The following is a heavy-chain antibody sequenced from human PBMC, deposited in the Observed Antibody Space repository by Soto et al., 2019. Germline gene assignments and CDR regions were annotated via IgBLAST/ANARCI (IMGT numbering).Heavy chain of an antibody. CDR1: GYTFTSYG. CDR3: GRVRIRCVGATDGAFDT. D-gene: IGHD1-26*01. Sequence: ASVKVSYRASGYTFTSYGSSWVRQAPGQGLEWMGWISAYNGDTNYAQNLQGRVTMTTDTSTSTAYMELRSLRSGDTAVYYCGRVRIRCVGATDGAFDTLGQGAIVTLSS. CDR2: ISAYNGDT. J-gene: IGHJ3*02. V-gene: IGHV1-18*01.